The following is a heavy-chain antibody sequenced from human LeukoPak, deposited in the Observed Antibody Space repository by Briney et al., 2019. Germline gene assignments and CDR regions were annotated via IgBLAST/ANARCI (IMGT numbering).Heavy chain of an antibody. D-gene: IGHD3-9*01. V-gene: IGHV3-23*01. CDR1: GFTFSSYG. CDR2: ISGTGGTT. J-gene: IGHJ4*02. CDR3: ARGRAGYLGY. Sequence: PGGTLRLSCAASGFTFSSYGMSWVRQAPGKGLEWVSAISGTGGTTYYADSVKGRFTISRENAKNSLYLQMNSLRAGDTAVYYCARGRAGYLGYWGQGTLVTVSS.